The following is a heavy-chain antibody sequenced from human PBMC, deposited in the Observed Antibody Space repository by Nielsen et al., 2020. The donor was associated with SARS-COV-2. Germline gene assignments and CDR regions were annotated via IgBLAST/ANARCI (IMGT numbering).Heavy chain of an antibody. J-gene: IGHJ4*02. V-gene: IGHV3-30*03. Sequence: GGSLRLSCAASGFTFSSYGMHWVRQAPGKGLEWVAVISYDGSNKYYADSVKGRFTISRDNAKNTLYLQMNSLRAEDTAVYYCAREDTAWVDYWGQGTLVTVSS. CDR1: GFTFSSYG. D-gene: IGHD5-18*01. CDR3: AREDTAWVDY. CDR2: ISYDGSNK.